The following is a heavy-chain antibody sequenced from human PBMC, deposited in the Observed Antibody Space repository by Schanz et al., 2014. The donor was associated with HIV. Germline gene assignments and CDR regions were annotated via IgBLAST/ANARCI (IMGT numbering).Heavy chain of an antibody. CDR2: LSYDGINK. Sequence: QVQLVESGGGVVQPGRSLRLSCVASGFNFNSYGMHWVRQAPGKGLEWVAVLSYDGINKYFADSVKGRFTISRDNSKNTLYLQMTTLRIDDTAVYYCAKPEYDSRGNSQSHFDYWGQGTLVTVSS. CDR1: GFNFNSYG. J-gene: IGHJ4*02. V-gene: IGHV3-30*18. CDR3: AKPEYDSRGNSQSHFDY. D-gene: IGHD3-22*01.